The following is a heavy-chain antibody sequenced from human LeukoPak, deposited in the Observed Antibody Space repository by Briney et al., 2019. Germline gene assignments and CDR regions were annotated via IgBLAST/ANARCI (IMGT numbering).Heavy chain of an antibody. CDR3: ARATTSVQWLVQDGAFDI. D-gene: IGHD6-19*01. CDR2: INWNGGRT. Sequence: GGSLRLSCAASGFTFDDYGMTWVRQAPGKGLEWVSGINWNGGRTGYADSVKGRFTISRDNAKNSLYLQMNSLRAEDTAVYYCARATTSVQWLVQDGAFDIWGQGTMVTVSS. CDR1: GFTFDDYG. J-gene: IGHJ3*02. V-gene: IGHV3-20*04.